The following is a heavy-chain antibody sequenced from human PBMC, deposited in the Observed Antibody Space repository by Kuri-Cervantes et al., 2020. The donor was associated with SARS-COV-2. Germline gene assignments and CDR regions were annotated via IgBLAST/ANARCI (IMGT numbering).Heavy chain of an antibody. CDR2: INPNSGGT. CDR3: ARDPSYYDSSGYYSPDAPQFDY. V-gene: IGHV1-2*02. Sequence: ASVKVSCKASGYTFTGYYMHWVRQAPGQGLEWMGWINPNSGGTNYAQKFQGRVTMTRDTSTSTAYMELSRLRSDDTGVYYCARDPSYYDSSGYYSPDAPQFDYWGQGTLVTVSS. D-gene: IGHD3-22*01. J-gene: IGHJ4*02. CDR1: GYTFTGYY.